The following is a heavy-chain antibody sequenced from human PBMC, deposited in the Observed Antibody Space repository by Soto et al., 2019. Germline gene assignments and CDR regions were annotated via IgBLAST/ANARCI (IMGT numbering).Heavy chain of an antibody. CDR1: GFTVSSKY. CDR2: IYSGGST. V-gene: IGHV3-66*01. CDR3: ARAKMSGYYPHFDY. Sequence: GGSLRLSCAASGFTVSSKYMSWVRQAPGRGLECVSLIYSGGSTSYADSVKGRFTISRDNSKNTLYLQMNSLRDEDTAVYYCARAKMSGYYPHFDYWGQGTLVTVSS. D-gene: IGHD3-22*01. J-gene: IGHJ4*02.